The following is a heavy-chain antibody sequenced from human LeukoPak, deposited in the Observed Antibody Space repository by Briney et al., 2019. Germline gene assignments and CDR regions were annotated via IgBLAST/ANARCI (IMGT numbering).Heavy chain of an antibody. V-gene: IGHV3-66*01. D-gene: IGHD3-3*01. CDR3: ARDLFD. Sequence: GGSLRLSCAASGFTVSSNYMSWVRQAPGKGLEWVSVIYSDDGSYYADSVKGRFTISRDNSKNTLYLQMNSLRAEDTAVHYCARDLFDWGQGTLVTVSS. CDR1: GFTVSSNY. CDR2: IYSDDGS. J-gene: IGHJ4*02.